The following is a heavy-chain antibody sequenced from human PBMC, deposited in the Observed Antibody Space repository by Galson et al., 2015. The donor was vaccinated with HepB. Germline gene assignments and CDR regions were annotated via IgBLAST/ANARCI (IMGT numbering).Heavy chain of an antibody. Sequence: PALVKPTQTLTLTCTFSGFSLSTSGMCVSWIRQPPGKALEWLARIDWDDDKYYSTSLKTRLTISKDTSKNQVVLTMTNMDPVDTATYYCARIHLSTTTDAFDIWGQGTMVTVSS. CDR3: ARIHLSTTTDAFDI. J-gene: IGHJ3*02. CDR1: GFSLSTSGMC. V-gene: IGHV2-70*11. CDR2: IDWDDDK. D-gene: IGHD2-2*01.